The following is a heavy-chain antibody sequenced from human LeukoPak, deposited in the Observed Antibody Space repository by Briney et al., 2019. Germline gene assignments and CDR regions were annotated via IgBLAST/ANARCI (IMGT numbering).Heavy chain of an antibody. J-gene: IGHJ3*02. V-gene: IGHV1-8*01. CDR2: MNPNSGKT. D-gene: IGHD3-9*01. Sequence: ASVKVSCKASGYTFTRYDINWVLQATGQGLEWMGWMNPNSGKTGYAQKFQGRVTMTRNTSISTAYMELSSLRSEDTAVCYCARAYYDSLTGYSFPDAFDIWGQGTMVTVSS. CDR1: GYTFTRYD. CDR3: ARAYYDSLTGYSFPDAFDI.